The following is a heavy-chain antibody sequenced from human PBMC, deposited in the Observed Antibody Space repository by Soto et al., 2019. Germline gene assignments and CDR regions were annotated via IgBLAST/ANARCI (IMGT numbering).Heavy chain of an antibody. CDR2: INSDGSST. CDR3: ARGVVVVAATTYYYYYGMDV. Sequence: VGSLRLSCAASGFTFSSYWMHWVRQAPGKGLVWVSRINSDGSSTSYADSVKGRFTISRDNAKNTLYLQMNSLRAEDTAVYYCARGVVVVAATTYYYYYGMDVWGQGTTV. J-gene: IGHJ6*02. D-gene: IGHD2-15*01. CDR1: GFTFSSYW. V-gene: IGHV3-74*01.